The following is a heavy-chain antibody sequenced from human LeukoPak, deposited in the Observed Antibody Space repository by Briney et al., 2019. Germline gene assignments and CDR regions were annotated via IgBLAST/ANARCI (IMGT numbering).Heavy chain of an antibody. V-gene: IGHV4-4*07. Sequence: SETLSLTCTVSGGSISGYYWSWIRQPAGKGLEWIGRIYTSGSTNYNPSLKSRVTMSVDTSKNQFSLKLSSVTAADTAVYYCARDCDILTGYSKYNWFDPWGQGTLVTVSS. D-gene: IGHD3-9*01. CDR3: ARDCDILTGYSKYNWFDP. CDR1: GGSISGYY. CDR2: IYTSGST. J-gene: IGHJ5*02.